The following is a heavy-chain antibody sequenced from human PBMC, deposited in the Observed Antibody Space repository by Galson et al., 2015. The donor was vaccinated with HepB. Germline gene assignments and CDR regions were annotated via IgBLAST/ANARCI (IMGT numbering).Heavy chain of an antibody. Sequence: QSGAEVKKPGESLKISCKGSGYSFTSYWIGWVRQMPGKGLEWMGIIYPGDSDTRYSPSFQGQVTISADKSISTAYLQWSSLKASDTAMYYCARQYYYDSSGYPGAGYWGQGTLVTVSS. J-gene: IGHJ4*02. CDR3: ARQYYYDSSGYPGAGY. CDR1: GYSFTSYW. CDR2: IYPGDSDT. D-gene: IGHD3-22*01. V-gene: IGHV5-51*01.